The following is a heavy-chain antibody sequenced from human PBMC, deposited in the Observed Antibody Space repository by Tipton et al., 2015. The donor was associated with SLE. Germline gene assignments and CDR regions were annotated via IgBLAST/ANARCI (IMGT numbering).Heavy chain of an antibody. D-gene: IGHD3-22*01. J-gene: IGHJ4*02. CDR2: IYTSGST. V-gene: IGHV4-61*09. CDR1: GGSISSGGDS. CDR3: ARRARDSSGYYSDY. Sequence: TLSLTCAVSGGSISSGGDSWSWIRQPAGKGLEWIGYIYTSGSTNYNPSLKSRVTISVDTSKNQFSLKLSSVTAADTAVYYCARRARDSSGYYSDYWGQGTLVTVSS.